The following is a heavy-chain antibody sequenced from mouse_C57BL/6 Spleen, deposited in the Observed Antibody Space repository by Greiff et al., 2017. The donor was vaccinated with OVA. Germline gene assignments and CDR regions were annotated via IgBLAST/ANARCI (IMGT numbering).Heavy chain of an antibody. D-gene: IGHD3-2*02. CDR2: IDPEDGDT. V-gene: IGHV14-2*01. J-gene: IGHJ4*01. CDR3: ARGELRSLYAMDY. Sequence: EVQLKQSGAELVKPGASVKLSCTASGFNIKDYYMHWVKPRNEQGLEWIGRIDPEDGDTKYAPKFTGQATITADTSSNTAYLQLSSLTSEDTAVDYCARGELRSLYAMDYWGQGTSVTVSS. CDR1: GFNIKDYY.